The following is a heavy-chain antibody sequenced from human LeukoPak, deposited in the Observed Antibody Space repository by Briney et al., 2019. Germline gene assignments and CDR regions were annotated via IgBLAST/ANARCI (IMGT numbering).Heavy chain of an antibody. J-gene: IGHJ5*02. D-gene: IGHD6-13*01. V-gene: IGHV1-69*13. CDR3: ARAGIASSQRWFDP. CDR1: GASFSSYA. Sequence: SVKVSCKASGASFSSYAISWVRQAPGQGLEWMGGIVPVFGTAKYALKFQGRVSITADESTSTGYMELGSLSSEDTAVYYCARAGIASSQRWFDPWGQGTLVIVSS. CDR2: IVPVFGTA.